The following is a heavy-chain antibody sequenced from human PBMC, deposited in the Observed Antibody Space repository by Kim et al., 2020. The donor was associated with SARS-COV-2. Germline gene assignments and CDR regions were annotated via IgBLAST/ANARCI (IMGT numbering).Heavy chain of an antibody. CDR2: IYYSGST. J-gene: IGHJ3*02. V-gene: IGHV4-61*01. CDR3: AGGSTSWYDAFDI. D-gene: IGHD2-2*01. Sequence: SETLSLTCTVSGGSVSSGSYYWSWIRQPPGKGLEWIGYIYYSGSTNYNPSLKSRVTISVDTSKNQFSLKLSSVTAADTAVYYCAGGSTSWYDAFDIWGQGTMVTGSS. CDR1: GGSVSSGSYY.